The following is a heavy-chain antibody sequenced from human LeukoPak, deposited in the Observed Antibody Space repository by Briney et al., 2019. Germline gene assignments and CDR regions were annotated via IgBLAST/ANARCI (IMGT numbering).Heavy chain of an antibody. CDR1: GFTFSSYG. Sequence: GGSLRLSCAASGFTFSSYGMHWVRQAPGKGLEWVAFIRYDGSNKYYADSVKGRFTISRDNSKNTLYLQMNSLRAEDTAVYYCAKEGPTGTTDLQNWFDPWGQGTLVTVSS. D-gene: IGHD1-1*01. CDR2: IRYDGSNK. CDR3: AKEGPTGTTDLQNWFDP. V-gene: IGHV3-30*02. J-gene: IGHJ5*02.